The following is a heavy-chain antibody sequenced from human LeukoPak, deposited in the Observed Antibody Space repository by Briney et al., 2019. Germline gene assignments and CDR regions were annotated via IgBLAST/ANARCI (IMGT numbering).Heavy chain of an antibody. CDR1: GGTFSSYA. Sequence: SVKVSCKDSGGTFSSYAISWVRQAPGQGLEWMGRIIPIFGTANYAQKFQGRVTITTDESTSTAYMELSSLRSEDTAVYYCARVEVAAAGPSWPPIDYWGQGTLVTVSS. D-gene: IGHD6-13*01. V-gene: IGHV1-69*05. CDR2: IIPIFGTA. J-gene: IGHJ4*02. CDR3: ARVEVAAAGPSWPPIDY.